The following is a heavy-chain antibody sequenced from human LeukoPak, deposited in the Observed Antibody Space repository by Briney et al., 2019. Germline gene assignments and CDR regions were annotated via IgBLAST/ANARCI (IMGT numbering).Heavy chain of an antibody. CDR2: ISSSSSYI. D-gene: IGHD1-26*01. V-gene: IGHV3-21*01. CDR1: GFTFSSYA. CDR3: ASGSRWELEVHPFDY. J-gene: IGHJ4*02. Sequence: PGGSLKLSCAASGFTFSSYAMHWVRQAPGKGLEWVSSISSSSSYIYYADSVKGRFTISRDNAKNSLYLQMNSLRAEDTAVYYCASGSRWELEVHPFDYWGQGTLVTVSS.